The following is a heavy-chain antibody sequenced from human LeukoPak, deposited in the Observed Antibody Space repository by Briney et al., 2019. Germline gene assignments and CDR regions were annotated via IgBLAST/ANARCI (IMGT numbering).Heavy chain of an antibody. CDR1: GFTLSTDD. J-gene: IGHJ3*02. Sequence: GGSLRLSCAASGFTLSTDDMHWVRQVTGEALEWVSMIYEAGNTYYTGSVKGRFTISRENAKNSLYLQMHGLTAGDTAVYYCAREMSGSNDAFDIWGPGTMVTVSS. V-gene: IGHV3-13*01. D-gene: IGHD3-10*01. CDR2: IYEAGNT. CDR3: AREMSGSNDAFDI.